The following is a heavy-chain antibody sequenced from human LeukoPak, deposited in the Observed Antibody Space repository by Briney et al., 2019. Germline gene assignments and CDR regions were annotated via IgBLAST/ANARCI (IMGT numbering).Heavy chain of an antibody. CDR3: ARDFVVVVAATLNAFDI. CDR2: ISSSSSTI. CDR1: GFTFSSYS. J-gene: IGHJ3*02. D-gene: IGHD2-15*01. V-gene: IGHV3-48*02. Sequence: GGSLRLSCAASGFTFSSYSMNWVRQAPGKGLEWVSYISSSSSTIYYADSVKGRFTISRDNAKNSLYLQMNSLRDEDTAAYYCARDFVVVVAATLNAFDIWGQGTMVTVSS.